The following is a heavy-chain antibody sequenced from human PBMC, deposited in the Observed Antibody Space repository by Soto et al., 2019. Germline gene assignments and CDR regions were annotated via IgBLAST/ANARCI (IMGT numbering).Heavy chain of an antibody. V-gene: IGHV3-30-3*01. CDR1: GFSFSSYV. Sequence: QVQMVESGGGVVQPGTSLRLSCAASGFSFSSYVLHWFRQAPGKGLEWVAVVSHDGTNKYYADSVKSRFTISRDNSRNTLYLQLDSLRAEDTAVFYCARQDTTAYHDFWGQGTLVTVSS. CDR3: ARQDTTAYHDF. D-gene: IGHD1-26*01. J-gene: IGHJ4*02. CDR2: VSHDGTNK.